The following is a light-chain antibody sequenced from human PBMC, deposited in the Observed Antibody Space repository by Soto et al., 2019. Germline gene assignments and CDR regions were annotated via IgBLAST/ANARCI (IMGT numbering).Light chain of an antibody. CDR1: QSVSSY. Sequence: EIVLTQSPATLSLSPGERATQSCRASQSVSSYLAWYQHKPGQAPRLLMYDASTRATGVPARFSASGSGTDFTLTISSLEPEDFAVYYCQQRSNWPVTFGQGTKVEIK. CDR2: DAS. J-gene: IGKJ1*01. CDR3: QQRSNWPVT. V-gene: IGKV3-11*01.